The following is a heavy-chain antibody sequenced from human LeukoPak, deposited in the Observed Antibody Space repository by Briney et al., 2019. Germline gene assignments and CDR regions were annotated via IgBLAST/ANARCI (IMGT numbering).Heavy chain of an antibody. J-gene: IGHJ5*02. Sequence: GGSLRLSCAASGLTLDDYGMSWVRQAPGKGLEWVSGINWNGGSTGYADSVKGRFTISGDNAKNSLYLQMNSLRAEDTALYYCAREHCGGDCYSPSNWFDPWGQGTLVTVSS. V-gene: IGHV3-20*04. CDR3: AREHCGGDCYSPSNWFDP. CDR2: INWNGGST. D-gene: IGHD2-21*01. CDR1: GLTLDDYG.